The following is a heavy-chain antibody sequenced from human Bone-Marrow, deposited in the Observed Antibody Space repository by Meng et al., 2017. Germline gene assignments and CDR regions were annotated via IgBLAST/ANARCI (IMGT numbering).Heavy chain of an antibody. J-gene: IGHJ6*02. V-gene: IGHV1-18*01. CDR1: GYTFTSYG. CDR2: ISAYNGNT. Sequence: ASVKVSCKASGYTFTSYGISWVRQAPGQGLGWMRWISAYNGNTNYAQKLQGRVTMTTDTSTSTAYMELRSLRSDDTAVYYCARDHDSSGYFYYYYGMDVWGQGTTVTVSS. D-gene: IGHD3-22*01. CDR3: ARDHDSSGYFYYYYGMDV.